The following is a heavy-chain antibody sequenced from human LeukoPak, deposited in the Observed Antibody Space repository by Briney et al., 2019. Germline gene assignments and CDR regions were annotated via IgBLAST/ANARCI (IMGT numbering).Heavy chain of an antibody. Sequence: KAGGSLRLSCAASGFTFNTFNINWVRQAPGKGLEWASSITSGGDYIYYADSVKGRFTTSRDNAKNSLSLQLNSLRVEDTAVYYCARGHYDVLAASYKWTPDYWGQGTLVTVSS. D-gene: IGHD3-9*01. CDR1: GFTFNTFN. CDR3: ARGHYDVLAASYKWTPDY. CDR2: ITSGGDYI. J-gene: IGHJ4*02. V-gene: IGHV3-21*01.